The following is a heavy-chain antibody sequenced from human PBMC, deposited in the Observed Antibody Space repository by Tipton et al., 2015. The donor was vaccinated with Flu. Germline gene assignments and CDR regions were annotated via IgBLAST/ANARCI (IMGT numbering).Heavy chain of an antibody. CDR1: GGTFDTYS. Sequence: QSGAEVKKPGSSVKVSCKASGGTFDTYSITWVRQAPGQGLEWMGGIVCIFGIPNYAQKFQGRVTMTADESTTTVYMELSSLRSDDTAVYYCARQIYTSGELDYDYYYMDVWGKGTTVTVSS. CDR2: IVCIFGIP. CDR3: ARQIYTSGELDYDYYYMDV. V-gene: IGHV1-69*01. D-gene: IGHD6-25*01. J-gene: IGHJ6*03.